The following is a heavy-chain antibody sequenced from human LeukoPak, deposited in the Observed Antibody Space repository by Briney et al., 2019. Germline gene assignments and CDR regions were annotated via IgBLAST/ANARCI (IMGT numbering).Heavy chain of an antibody. V-gene: IGHV4-39*01. CDR1: GGSISSGTYY. CDR3: ARHKSTAMLIPY. D-gene: IGHD5-18*01. J-gene: IGHJ4*02. CDR2: IYYSGST. Sequence: SETLSLTCTVSGGSISSGTYYWGWLRQPPGKGLEWIASIYYSGSTYYNPSLKSRVTISVNTSKNQFSLKLSSVTAADTSVYYCARHKSTAMLIPYWGQGVPVTVSS.